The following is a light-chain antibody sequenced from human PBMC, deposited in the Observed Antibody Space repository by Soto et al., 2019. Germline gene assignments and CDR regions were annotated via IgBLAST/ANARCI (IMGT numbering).Light chain of an antibody. CDR1: QSVSSSY. Sequence: EIVLTQSPGTLSLSPGERATLSCRASQSVSSSYLAWYQQKPGQAPRLLIYGASSRATGIPDRFSGSGSGTDFTLTISRLEXXXXXXXYCQQYGSSPRITFGQGTRLEMK. V-gene: IGKV3-20*01. J-gene: IGKJ5*01. CDR3: QQYGSSPRIT. CDR2: GAS.